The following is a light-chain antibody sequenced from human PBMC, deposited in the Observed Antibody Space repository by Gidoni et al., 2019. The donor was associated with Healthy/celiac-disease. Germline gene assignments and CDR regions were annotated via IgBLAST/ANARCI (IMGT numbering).Light chain of an antibody. CDR3: QQYNSYPWT. J-gene: IGKJ1*01. V-gene: IGKV1-5*03. CDR2: KAS. Sequence: DIQMPQSPSTLSASVGDGVTITCRASQSISSWLAWYQQKPGKAPKLLIYKASSLESGVPSRFSGSGSGTEFTLTISSLQPDDFATYYCQQYNSYPWTFGQGTMVEIK. CDR1: QSISSW.